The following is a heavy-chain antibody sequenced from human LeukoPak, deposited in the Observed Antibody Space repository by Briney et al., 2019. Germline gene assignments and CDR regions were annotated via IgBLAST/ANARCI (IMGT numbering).Heavy chain of an antibody. CDR2: INPNSGST. J-gene: IGHJ5*02. Sequence: GASVKVSCKASGYTFTGYYIHWVRQAPGQGLEWMGWINPNSGSTNYAQKFQGRVTMTRDTSISTAYMELSRLRSDDTAVYYCARDPSYNLNWFDPWGQGTLVTVSS. CDR3: ARDPSYNLNWFDP. V-gene: IGHV1-2*02. D-gene: IGHD1-14*01. CDR1: GYTFTGYY.